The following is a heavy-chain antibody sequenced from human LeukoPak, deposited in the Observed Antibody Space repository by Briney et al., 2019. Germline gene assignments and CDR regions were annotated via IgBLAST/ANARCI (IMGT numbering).Heavy chain of an antibody. Sequence: VASVKVSCKASGYTFTSYGISWVRQAPGQGLEWMGWISAYNGNTNYAQKLQGRVTMTTDTSTSTAYMELRSLRSDDTAVYYCARAEDWPDYRYYFDDWGQGTLVTVSS. CDR1: GYTFTSYG. CDR3: ARAEDWPDYRYYFDD. D-gene: IGHD3-16*02. CDR2: ISAYNGNT. V-gene: IGHV1-18*01. J-gene: IGHJ4*02.